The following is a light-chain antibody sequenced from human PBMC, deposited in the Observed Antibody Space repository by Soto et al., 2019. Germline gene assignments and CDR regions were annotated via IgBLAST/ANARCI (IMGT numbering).Light chain of an antibody. Sequence: SYELTQPPSVSVAPGQTARIICAENDIGSKSVHWYQQRPGQAPVLVVYDDNDRPSGIPERFSGSNSENTATLTINRVGAGDEADYYCHVWDSSSNHWIFGGGTKLTVL. CDR2: DDN. CDR1: DIGSKS. J-gene: IGLJ2*01. V-gene: IGLV3-21*02. CDR3: HVWDSSSNHWI.